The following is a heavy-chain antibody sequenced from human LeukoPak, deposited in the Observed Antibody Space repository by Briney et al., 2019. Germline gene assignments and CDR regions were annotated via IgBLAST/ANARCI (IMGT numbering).Heavy chain of an antibody. D-gene: IGHD1-26*01. CDR3: ARRGYHDYSGFDY. Sequence: GGSLRLSCVASGFTFSADWMSWVRQAPGKGLEYMASIKQDGSETYYVDSGKGRFTISRDNSKNSLSLQMKRLRAEDTALYYCARRGYHDYSGFDYWGQRTLVTVSS. CDR1: GFTFSADW. J-gene: IGHJ4*02. CDR2: IKQDGSET. V-gene: IGHV3-7*01.